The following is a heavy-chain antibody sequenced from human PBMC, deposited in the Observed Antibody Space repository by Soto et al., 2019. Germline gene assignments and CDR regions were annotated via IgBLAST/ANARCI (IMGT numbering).Heavy chain of an antibody. Sequence: GGSLKLSCSASGFTFINHCMNWVRQAPGKGLELLSYINSSRKTIYYADSVKGRFAISRDNANNSLYLQMNSLRDEDTAVYYCARGVADIAVAVDRYDVIDYWGQGTLVTVSS. CDR1: GFTFINHC. CDR3: ARGVADIAVAVDRYDVIDY. J-gene: IGHJ4*02. CDR2: INSSRKTI. V-gene: IGHV3-48*02. D-gene: IGHD6-19*01.